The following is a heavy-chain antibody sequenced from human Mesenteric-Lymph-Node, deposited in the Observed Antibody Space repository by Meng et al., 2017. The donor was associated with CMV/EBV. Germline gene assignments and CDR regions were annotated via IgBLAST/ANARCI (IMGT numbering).Heavy chain of an antibody. J-gene: IGHJ4*02. CDR3: ARTPFAYSSAWAGFYFDY. CDR2: IYPADSYT. Sequence: TFTSYWIAWVRPMPGKGLEWMGIIYPADSYTRYSPSFQGQVTISADKSVNTAYLQWSSLKASDSAMYYCARTPFAYSSAWAGFYFDYWGQGTLVTVSS. V-gene: IGHV5-51*01. CDR1: TFTSYW. D-gene: IGHD6-25*01.